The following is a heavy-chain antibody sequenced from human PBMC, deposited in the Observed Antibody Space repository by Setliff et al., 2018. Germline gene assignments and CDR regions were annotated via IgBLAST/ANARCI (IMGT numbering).Heavy chain of an antibody. Sequence: LSLTCTVSGGSISSSSYYWGWIRQPPGKGLEWIGSIYYSGSTYYNPSLKSRVTISVDTSKNQFSLKLSSVTAADTAVYYCASVVEDYYDSSGYFLPSYYFDYWGQGTLVTV. CDR2: IYYSGST. CDR1: GGSISSSSYY. J-gene: IGHJ4*02. V-gene: IGHV4-39*07. CDR3: ASVVEDYYDSSGYFLPSYYFDY. D-gene: IGHD3-22*01.